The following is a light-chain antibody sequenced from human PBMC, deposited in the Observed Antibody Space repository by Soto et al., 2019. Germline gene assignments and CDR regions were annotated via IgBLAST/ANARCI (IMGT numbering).Light chain of an antibody. V-gene: IGLV2-8*01. Sequence: QSALTQPASVSGSPGQSITISCTGTISDIGGYNFISWYQHHPGKAPKLLLYEVFHRPSGIPDRFSGSKSGHTASLTVSGLRADDEATYYCRSYAGSDFLVFGGGTQLTVL. J-gene: IGLJ2*01. CDR1: ISDIGGYNF. CDR2: EVF. CDR3: RSYAGSDFLV.